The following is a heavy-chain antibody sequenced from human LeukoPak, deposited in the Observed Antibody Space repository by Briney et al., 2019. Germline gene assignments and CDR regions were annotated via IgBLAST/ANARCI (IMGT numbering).Heavy chain of an antibody. D-gene: IGHD2-2*01. Sequence: GRSLRLSCAASGFTFSSYAMHWVRQAPGKGLEGVAVISYDGNNKFYADSVKGRFTISRDNSNNTLYLQMNSLRAEDTAVYYCARGASRGYCTSTSCLYWYFDLWGRGTLVTVS. CDR2: ISYDGNNK. J-gene: IGHJ2*01. CDR3: ARGASRGYCTSTSCLYWYFDL. CDR1: GFTFSSYA. V-gene: IGHV3-30*04.